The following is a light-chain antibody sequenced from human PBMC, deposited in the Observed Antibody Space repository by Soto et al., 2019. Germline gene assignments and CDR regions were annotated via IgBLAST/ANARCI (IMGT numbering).Light chain of an antibody. J-gene: IGKJ4*01. CDR3: QQRSNWLLA. V-gene: IGKV3-11*01. Sequence: EIVLTQSPDTLSLSPGERATLSCRASQSISRYLAWYQQKPGQPPRLLIYDASNRATGIPARFSGSGSGTDFTLTISSLEPEDFAIYYCQQRSNWLLAFGGGTRVEMK. CDR1: QSISRY. CDR2: DAS.